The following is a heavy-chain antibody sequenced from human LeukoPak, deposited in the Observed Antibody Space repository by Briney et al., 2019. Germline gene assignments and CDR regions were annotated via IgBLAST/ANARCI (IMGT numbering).Heavy chain of an antibody. J-gene: IGHJ3*01. V-gene: IGHV4-59*12. CDR2: IHYSGST. Sequence: SETLSLTCTVSGDSNRSYYWSWIRQPPGKGLEWIGNIHYSGSTKYNPSLKSRVTISVDTSKNQFSLRVTSLTAADTAVYYCARLGALHDAFDVWGQGTLVTVSS. D-gene: IGHD3-16*01. CDR3: ARLGALHDAFDV. CDR1: GDSNRSYY.